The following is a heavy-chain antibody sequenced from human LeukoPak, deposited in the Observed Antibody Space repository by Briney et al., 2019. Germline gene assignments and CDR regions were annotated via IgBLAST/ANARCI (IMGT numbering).Heavy chain of an antibody. J-gene: IGHJ4*02. CDR1: GFTFGKNS. CDR2: ISSSSSYI. D-gene: IGHD3-10*01. CDR3: ARLWGSGSRGY. V-gene: IGHV3-21*01. Sequence: GGSLRLSCEASGFTFGKNSMNWVRQAPGKGLEWVSSISSSSSYIYYADSVKGRFTISRDNAKNSLYLQMNSLRAEDTAVYYCARLWGSGSRGYWGQGTLVTVSS.